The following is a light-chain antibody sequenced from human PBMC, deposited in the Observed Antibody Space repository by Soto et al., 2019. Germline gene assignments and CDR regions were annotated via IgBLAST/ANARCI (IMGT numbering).Light chain of an antibody. CDR2: NVN. V-gene: IGLV2-14*03. J-gene: IGLJ2*01. Sequence: QSALTQPASVSGSPGQSITISCTGTSSDVGAYDYVSWYQHHPGKAPKLMIFNVNNRPSGVSNRFSGSKSGNTASLTISGLQAEDEADYYCSSYTSSITTVFGGGTKITVL. CDR1: SSDVGAYDY. CDR3: SSYTSSITTV.